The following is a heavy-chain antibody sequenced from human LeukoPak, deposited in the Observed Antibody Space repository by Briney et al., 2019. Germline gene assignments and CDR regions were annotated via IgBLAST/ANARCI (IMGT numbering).Heavy chain of an antibody. CDR3: VKDYDILTGYFDY. CDR2: ISSNGGST. Sequence: GGSLRLSCSASGSTLTSSAMHWARHAPGEGRECVSDISSNGGSTYYADSVKSRFTISRDNSKNTLYLQMSSLRAEDTAVYYCVKDYDILTGYFDYWGQGTLVTVSS. CDR1: GSTLTSSA. J-gene: IGHJ4*02. V-gene: IGHV3-64D*06. D-gene: IGHD3-9*01.